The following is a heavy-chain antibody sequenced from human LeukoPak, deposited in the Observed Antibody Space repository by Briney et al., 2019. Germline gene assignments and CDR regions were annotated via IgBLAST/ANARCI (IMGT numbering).Heavy chain of an antibody. CDR1: GFTFSSYG. J-gene: IGHJ4*02. V-gene: IGHV3-30*02. D-gene: IGHD6-19*01. CDR3: AGGGGWLIDN. CDR2: IRYDGSNK. Sequence: GGSLRLSCAASGFTFSSYGMHWVRQAPGKGLEWVAFIRYDGSNKYYADSVKGRFTISRDNSKSSLYLQMNSLRVEDTAVYYCAGGGGWLIDNWGQGTLVTVSS.